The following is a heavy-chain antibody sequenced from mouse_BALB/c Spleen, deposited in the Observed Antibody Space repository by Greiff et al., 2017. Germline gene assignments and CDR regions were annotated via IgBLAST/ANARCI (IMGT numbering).Heavy chain of an antibody. D-gene: IGHD2-4*01. CDR3: AREGITYYFDY. J-gene: IGHJ2*01. CDR1: GYSITSDYA. Sequence: EVMLVESGPGLVKPSQSLSLTCTVTGYSITSDYAWNWIRQFPGNKLEWMGYISYSGSTSYNPSLKSRISITRDTSKNQFFLQLNSVTTEDTATYYCAREGITYYFDYWGQGTTLTVSS. CDR2: ISYSGST. V-gene: IGHV3-2*02.